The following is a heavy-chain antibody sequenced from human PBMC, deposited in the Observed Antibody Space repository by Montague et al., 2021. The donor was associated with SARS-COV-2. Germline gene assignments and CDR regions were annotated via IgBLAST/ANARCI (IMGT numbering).Heavy chain of an antibody. CDR2: IWYDGSNQ. J-gene: IGHJ6*02. V-gene: IGHV3-33*08. D-gene: IGHD3-10*01. Sequence: SLRLSCAASGFTFSSYDMHWVRQAPGKGLEWVAVIWYDGSNQYYGDSVKGRFTISRDNSKNTLYLQMNSLRAEDTTVYYCARECSSPRWFGKYIRYGMDVWGQGTTVTVSS. CDR1: GFTFSSYD. CDR3: ARECSSPRWFGKYIRYGMDV.